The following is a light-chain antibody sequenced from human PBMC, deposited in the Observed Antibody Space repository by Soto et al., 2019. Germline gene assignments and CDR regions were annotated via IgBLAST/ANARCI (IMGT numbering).Light chain of an antibody. J-gene: IGKJ1*01. CDR2: WAS. V-gene: IGKV4-1*01. CDR3: QQYYRTLRT. CDR1: QSVLYSSNNKNY. Sequence: DIVMTQSPDSLAVSLGERATINCKSSQSVLYSSNNKNYLAWYQQKPGQPPKLLIYWASTRESGVPDRFSGSGSGTDFPLTISSLQAEDVAVYYCQQYYRTLRTFGQGIKVEIK.